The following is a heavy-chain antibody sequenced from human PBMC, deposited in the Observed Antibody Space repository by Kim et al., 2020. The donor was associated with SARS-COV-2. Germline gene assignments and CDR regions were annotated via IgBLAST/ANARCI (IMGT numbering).Heavy chain of an antibody. Sequence: GGSLRLSCAASGFTFSSYGMHWVRQAPGKGLEWVAVIWYDGSNKYYADSVKGRFTISRDNSKNTLYLQMNSLRAEDTAVYYCAKGGWLPRPYYYGMDVWGQGTTVTVSS. J-gene: IGHJ6*02. V-gene: IGHV3-33*06. CDR3: AKGGWLPRPYYYGMDV. D-gene: IGHD3-9*01. CDR2: IWYDGSNK. CDR1: GFTFSSYG.